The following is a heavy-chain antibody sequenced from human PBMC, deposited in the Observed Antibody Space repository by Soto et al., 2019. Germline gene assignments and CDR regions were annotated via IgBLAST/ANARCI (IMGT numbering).Heavy chain of an antibody. D-gene: IGHD2-15*01. V-gene: IGHV4-59*01. J-gene: IGHJ4*02. CDR2: IYYSGST. CDR1: GGSISSYY. Sequence: SETRSLTCTVSGGSISSYYWSWIRQPPGKGLEWIGYIYYSGSTNYNPSLKSRVTISVDTSKNQFSLKLSSVTAADTAVYYCARGTRYCSGSSCYPYCYFVYWGPATLVTVSS. CDR3: ARGTRYCSGSSCYPYCYFVY.